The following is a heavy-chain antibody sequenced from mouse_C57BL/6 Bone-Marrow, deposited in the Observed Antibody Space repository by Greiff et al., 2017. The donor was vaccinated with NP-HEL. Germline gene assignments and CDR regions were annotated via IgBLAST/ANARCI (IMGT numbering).Heavy chain of an antibody. V-gene: IGHV1-26*01. D-gene: IGHD1-1*01. J-gene: IGHJ1*03. CDR1: GYTFTDCY. CDR2: INPNNGGT. CDR3: ASDLTTVVATGYFDV. Sequence: EVQLQQSGPELVKPGASVKISCKASGYTFTDCYMNWVKQSPGKSLEWIGDINPNNGGTSYNQKFKGKATLTVDKSSSTAYMELRSLTSEDSAVYYCASDLTTVVATGYFDVWGTGTTVTVSS.